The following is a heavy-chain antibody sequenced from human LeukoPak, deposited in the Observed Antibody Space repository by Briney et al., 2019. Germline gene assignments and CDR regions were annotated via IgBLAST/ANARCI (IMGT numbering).Heavy chain of an antibody. Sequence: ASVKVACKASGYTFTSYDINWVRQATGQGLEWMGWMNPNSGNTGYAQKFQGRVTITRNTSISTAYMELSSLRSEDTAVYYCARAEVYCSSTSCYRYFDYWGQGTLVTVSS. CDR1: GYTFTSYD. V-gene: IGHV1-8*03. J-gene: IGHJ4*02. CDR3: ARAEVYCSSTSCYRYFDY. CDR2: MNPNSGNT. D-gene: IGHD2-2*01.